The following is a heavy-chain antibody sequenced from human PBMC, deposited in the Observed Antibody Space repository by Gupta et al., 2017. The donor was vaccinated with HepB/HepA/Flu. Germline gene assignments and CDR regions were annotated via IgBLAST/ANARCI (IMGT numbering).Heavy chain of an antibody. CDR1: AGSITNHY. D-gene: IGHD3-3*01. Sequence: GPGLVRPSETVSLTRSLSAGSITNHYWSWIRQPPGKRLEWFGYIYYSGSTNYNPSLKGRVAISMDKSKRHFSLKLNSVTAEDSAVYYCARDRVVWSGNYYYYYMGVWGKGTTVTVSS. V-gene: IGHV4-59*11. CDR2: IYYSGST. CDR3: ARDRVVWSGNYYYYYMGV. J-gene: IGHJ6*03.